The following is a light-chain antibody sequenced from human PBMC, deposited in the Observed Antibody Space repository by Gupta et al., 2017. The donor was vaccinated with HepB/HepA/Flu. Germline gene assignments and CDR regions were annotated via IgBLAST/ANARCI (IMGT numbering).Light chain of an antibody. CDR1: QSLVYSDGNTY. V-gene: IGKV2-30*01. Sequence: DVVMTQSPLSLPVTLGQPASISCRSSQSLVYSDGNTYLNWFQQRPGQSPRRLIYKVSNRDSGVPDRFSGSGSGTDFTLKISRVEAEDVGVYYCTQCEHCPQTFGQGTLMEIK. CDR3: TQCEHCPQT. J-gene: IGKJ5*01. CDR2: KVS.